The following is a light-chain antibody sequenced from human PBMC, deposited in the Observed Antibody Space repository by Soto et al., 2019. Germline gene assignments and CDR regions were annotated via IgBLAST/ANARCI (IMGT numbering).Light chain of an antibody. Sequence: EIVMTQSPATLSVSPGGRATLSFRASQSVSSNLAWYQQKPGQTPKLLIYVASNRATGIPARFSGSGSGTEFTLTISSLQSEDFAVYYCQQYNVWPLTFGGGTKVEFK. J-gene: IGKJ4*01. CDR3: QQYNVWPLT. CDR1: QSVSSN. V-gene: IGKV3-15*01. CDR2: VAS.